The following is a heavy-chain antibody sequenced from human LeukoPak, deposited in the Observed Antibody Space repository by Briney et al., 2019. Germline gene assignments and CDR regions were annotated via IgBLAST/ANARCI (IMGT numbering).Heavy chain of an antibody. Sequence: SQTLSLTCTVSGGSISSGSYYWSWIRQPAGKGLEWIGEINHSGSTNYNPSLKSRVTISVDTSKNQFSLKLSSVTAADTAVYYCARRGLDVATIRPSLDYWGQGTLVTVSS. J-gene: IGHJ4*02. D-gene: IGHD5-12*01. V-gene: IGHV4-61*09. CDR2: INHSGST. CDR3: ARRGLDVATIRPSLDY. CDR1: GGSISSGSYY.